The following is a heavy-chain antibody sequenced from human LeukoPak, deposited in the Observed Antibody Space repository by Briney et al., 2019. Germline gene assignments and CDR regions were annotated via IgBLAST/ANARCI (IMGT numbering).Heavy chain of an antibody. CDR1: GGSFSGYY. Sequence: SSEALPLTCAVYGGSFSGYYWSWIRQPPGKGLEWIGEINHSGSTNYNPSLKSRVTISVDTSKNQFSLKLSSVTAADTAVYYCARERRYYYDSSGYYWVFDYWGQGTLVTVSS. CDR3: ARERRYYYDSSGYYWVFDY. J-gene: IGHJ4*02. D-gene: IGHD3-22*01. CDR2: INHSGST. V-gene: IGHV4-34*01.